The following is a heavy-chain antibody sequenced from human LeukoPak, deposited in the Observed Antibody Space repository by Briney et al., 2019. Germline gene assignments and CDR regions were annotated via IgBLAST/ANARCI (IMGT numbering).Heavy chain of an antibody. CDR1: GFTFNIYA. D-gene: IGHD1-26*01. Sequence: GGSLRLSCAASGFTFNIYAMTWVGQAPGKGLEGFGAIGADGRGRDYADSVRGRFTISRDNSNSILYLQMSSLTAEDTALYYCARRVGGTREYWGLGPPVRVSS. CDR2: IGADGRGR. J-gene: IGHJ1*01. V-gene: IGHV3-23*01. CDR3: ARRVGGTREY.